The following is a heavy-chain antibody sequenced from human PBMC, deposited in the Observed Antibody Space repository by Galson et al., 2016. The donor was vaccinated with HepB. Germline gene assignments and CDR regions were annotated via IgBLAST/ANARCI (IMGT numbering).Heavy chain of an antibody. J-gene: IGHJ4*02. CDR1: GFTFSSYG. CDR2: IWSDGTNK. Sequence: SLRLSCAASGFTFSSYGMHWVRQAPGKGLEWVALIWSDGTNKYYLDSVKGRFTISRDSSKNTLSLQMNTLRAEDTAVYYCARALGVAAPAVLDYWGQGTLVTVSS. D-gene: IGHD6-13*01. V-gene: IGHV3-33*01. CDR3: ARALGVAAPAVLDY.